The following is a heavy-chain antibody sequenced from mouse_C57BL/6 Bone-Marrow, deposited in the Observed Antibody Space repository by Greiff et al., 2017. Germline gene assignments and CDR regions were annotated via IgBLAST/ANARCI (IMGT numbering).Heavy chain of an antibody. CDR1: GYTFTEYT. Sequence: LQESGAELVKHGASVKLSCTASGYTFTEYTIHWVKQRSGQGLEWIGWLYPGSGSIKYNEKFKDKATLTADKSSSTVYMELSRLTSEDSAVYFCARHEAWDAFFDYLGQGTTLTVSS. J-gene: IGHJ2*01. CDR2: LYPGSGSI. V-gene: IGHV1-62-2*01. CDR3: ARHEAWDAFFDY. D-gene: IGHD4-1*01.